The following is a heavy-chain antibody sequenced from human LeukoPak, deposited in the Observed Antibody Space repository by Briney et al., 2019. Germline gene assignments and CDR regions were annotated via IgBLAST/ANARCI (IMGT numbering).Heavy chain of an antibody. Sequence: GGSLRLSCAASGFTFSSHGMHWVRQAPGKGLEWVALISNDGGQKYYADSVKGRFTISRDNSKNTLYLQMNSQTAEDTAVYYCAKWLNYYDSSGYHWGQGTLVTVSS. CDR3: AKWLNYYDSSGYH. D-gene: IGHD3-22*01. J-gene: IGHJ4*02. CDR1: GFTFSSHG. V-gene: IGHV3-30*18. CDR2: ISNDGGQK.